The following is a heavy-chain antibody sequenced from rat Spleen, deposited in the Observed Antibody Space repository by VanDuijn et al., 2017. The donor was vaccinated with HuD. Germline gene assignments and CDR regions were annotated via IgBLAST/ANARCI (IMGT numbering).Heavy chain of an antibody. CDR3: ARARYSGGRLDY. Sequence: MQLQESGPGLVKPSQSLSLTCSVTDYSITSSYRWTWIRKFPGNKLEWMAYINSAGSTVYNPSLTSRISITRDTSRNQFFLHLNSVTTEDTATYYGARARYSGGRLDYWGQGVMVTVSS. J-gene: IGHJ2*01. CDR2: INSAGST. D-gene: IGHD1-1*01. V-gene: IGHV3-3*01. CDR1: DYSITSSYR.